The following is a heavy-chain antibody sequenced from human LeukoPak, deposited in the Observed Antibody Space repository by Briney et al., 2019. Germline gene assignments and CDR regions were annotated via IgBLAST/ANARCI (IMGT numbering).Heavy chain of an antibody. V-gene: IGHV3-30*04. CDR3: ARSSFWYFDY. CDR1: GFTFSSYA. D-gene: IGHD6-13*01. J-gene: IGHJ4*02. CDR2: ISYDGSNK. Sequence: GGSLRLSCAASGFTFSSYAMSWVRQAPGKGLEWVAVISYDGSNKYYADSVKGRFTISRDNSKNTLYLQMNSLRAEDTAVYYCARSSFWYFDYWGQGTLVTVSS.